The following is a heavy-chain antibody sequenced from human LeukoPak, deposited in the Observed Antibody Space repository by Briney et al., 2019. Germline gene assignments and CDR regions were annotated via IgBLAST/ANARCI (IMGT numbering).Heavy chain of an antibody. D-gene: IGHD1-26*01. CDR1: TFTFSSYT. V-gene: IGHV3-23*01. CDR2: ISGSGGST. CDR3: AKPNMGYWAIDS. Sequence: GGSLRLSCAASTFTFSSYTMSWVRQAPGKGLERVSGISGSGGSTYYADSVRGRFTISRDNSKNMVYLQMNSLRAEDTAVYYCAKPNMGYWAIDSWGQGTLVTVSS. J-gene: IGHJ4*02.